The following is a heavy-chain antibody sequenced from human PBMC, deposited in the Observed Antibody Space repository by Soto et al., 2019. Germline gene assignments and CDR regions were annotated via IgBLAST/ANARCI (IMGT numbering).Heavy chain of an antibody. CDR3: AKASSSWYAGFFDL. Sequence: GALRLSCAASGFSVSSNYMSWVRQAPGKGLEWISVIYSGGSIYYADSVKGRFTISRDNSMNTLYLQMNTLRAEDTAVYYCAKASSSWYAGFFDLWGQGTLVTVSS. CDR1: GFSVSSNY. V-gene: IGHV3-53*01. D-gene: IGHD6-13*01. J-gene: IGHJ4*02. CDR2: IYSGGSI.